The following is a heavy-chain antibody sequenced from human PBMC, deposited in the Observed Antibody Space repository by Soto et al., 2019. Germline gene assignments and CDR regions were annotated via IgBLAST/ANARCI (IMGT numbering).Heavy chain of an antibody. D-gene: IGHD2-2*01. CDR2: VFNDESSI. J-gene: IGHJ6*02. Sequence: QVQLVESGGGVVQPGRSLRLSCTASGSGFSALAMHWIRQPPGKGLEWVAVVFNDESSISYADSVKGRFTISRDNSRNTLYLQMTSLRLEDTALYYCAKDPKQLLGGYYYYYYGMDVWGQGTTVTVSS. CDR1: GSGFSALA. V-gene: IGHV3-30-3*01. CDR3: AKDPKQLLGGYYYYYYGMDV.